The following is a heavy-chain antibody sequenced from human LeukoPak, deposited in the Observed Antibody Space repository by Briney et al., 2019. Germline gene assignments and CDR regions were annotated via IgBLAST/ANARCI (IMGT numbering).Heavy chain of an antibody. V-gene: IGHV3-21*01. Sequence: GGSLRLSCAASGFTFSSYSMNWVRQAPGKGLEWVSSISSSSSYIYYADSVKGRFTISRDNAKNSLYLQMNSLRAEDTAVYYCARGIYTAMAPDYWGQGTLVTVSS. CDR2: ISSSSSYI. CDR1: GFTFSSYS. J-gene: IGHJ4*02. CDR3: ARGIYTAMAPDY. D-gene: IGHD5-18*01.